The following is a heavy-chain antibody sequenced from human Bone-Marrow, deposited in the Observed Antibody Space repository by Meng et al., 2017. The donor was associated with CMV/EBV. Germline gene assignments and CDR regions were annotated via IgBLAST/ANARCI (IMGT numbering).Heavy chain of an antibody. Sequence: VQLQAAGAGLFKPSETLSLTCAVYGGSFSGYYWSWIRQPPGKGLEWIGEINHSGSTNYNPSLKSRVTISVDTSKNQFSLKLSSVTAADTAVYYCARGVDYYDSSGYYYWGQGTLVTVSS. CDR3: ARGVDYYDSSGYYY. D-gene: IGHD3-22*01. CDR1: GGSFSGYY. J-gene: IGHJ4*02. V-gene: IGHV4-34*01. CDR2: INHSGST.